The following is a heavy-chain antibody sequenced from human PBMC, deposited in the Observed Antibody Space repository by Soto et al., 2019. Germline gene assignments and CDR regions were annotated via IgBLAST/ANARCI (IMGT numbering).Heavy chain of an antibody. CDR1: GGSFSGYY. CDR2: INHSGST. J-gene: IGHJ4*02. D-gene: IGHD3-10*01. Sequence: PSETLSLTCAVYGGSFSGYYWSWTRQPPGKGLEWIGEINHSGSTNYNPSLKSRVTISVDTSKNQFSLKLSSVTAADTAVYYCARGLRGSGSYYKRGNYYFDYWGQGTLVTVSS. CDR3: ARGLRGSGSYYKRGNYYFDY. V-gene: IGHV4-34*01.